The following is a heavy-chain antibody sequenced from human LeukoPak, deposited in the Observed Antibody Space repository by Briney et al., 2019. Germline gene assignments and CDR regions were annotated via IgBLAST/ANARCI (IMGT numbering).Heavy chain of an antibody. D-gene: IGHD3-22*01. J-gene: IGHJ6*03. CDR1: GFTFSSYA. CDR3: AKEIVVVPRYMDV. Sequence: TGGSLRLSCAASGFTFSSYAMSWVRQAPGKGLEWVSAISGSGGSTYYAASVKGRFTISRDNSKNTLYLQMNSLRAEDTAVYYCAKEIVVVPRYMDVWGKGTTVTVSS. V-gene: IGHV3-23*01. CDR2: ISGSGGST.